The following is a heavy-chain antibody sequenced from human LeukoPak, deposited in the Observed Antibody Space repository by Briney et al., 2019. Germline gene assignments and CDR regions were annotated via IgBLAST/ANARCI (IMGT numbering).Heavy chain of an antibody. V-gene: IGHV3-23*01. CDR2: ISGSGSST. CDR3: AKGTCIASTCYGNAFDM. D-gene: IGHD6-13*01. Sequence: GGSLRLSCAASGFTFTTYAMNWVRQAPGKGLEWVSSISGSGSSTTYAASVNGRLTISRDNSKNTLYLQMNSLRAEDTAVYYCAKGTCIASTCYGNAFDMWGQGTMVTVSS. J-gene: IGHJ3*02. CDR1: GFTFTTYA.